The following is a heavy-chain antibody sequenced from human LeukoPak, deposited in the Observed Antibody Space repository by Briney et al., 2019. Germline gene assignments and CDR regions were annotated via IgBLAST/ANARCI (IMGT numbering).Heavy chain of an antibody. J-gene: IGHJ4*02. CDR1: GFSFNTYA. V-gene: IGHV3-23*01. CDR3: ARDANFGELLYHTEDLFDF. Sequence: GGPLRLSCETSGFSFNTYAMSWVRQTPGKGLERVAGVTHSGARTYYADSVKGRFAISRDSSKKTVYQHMNGLSAEDTAVYYCARDANFGELLYHTEDLFDFWGQGTPVTVSS. D-gene: IGHD3-10*01. CDR2: VTHSGART.